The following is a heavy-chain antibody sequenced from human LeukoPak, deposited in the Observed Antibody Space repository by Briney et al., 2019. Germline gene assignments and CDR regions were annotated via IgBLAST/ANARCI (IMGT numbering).Heavy chain of an antibody. CDR2: IYHSGST. CDR1: GYSISSGYY. CDR3: ARGSRSEDAFDI. V-gene: IGHV4-38-2*02. D-gene: IGHD6-6*01. Sequence: SETLSLTCTVSGYSISSGYYWGWIRQPPGKGLEWIGSIYHSGSTYYNPSLKSRVTISVDTSKNQFSLKLSSVTAADTAVYYCARGSRSEDAFDIWGQGTMVTVSS. J-gene: IGHJ3*02.